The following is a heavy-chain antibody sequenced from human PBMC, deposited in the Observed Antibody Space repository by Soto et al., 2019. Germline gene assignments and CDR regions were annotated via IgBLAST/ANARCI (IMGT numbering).Heavy chain of an antibody. D-gene: IGHD3-3*01. J-gene: IGHJ6*02. CDR1: GFTFSSYA. Sequence: GGSLRLSCAASGFTFSSYAMSWVRQAPGKGLEWVSAISGSGGSTYYADSVKGRFTISRDNSKNTLYLQMNSLRAEDTAVYYCANSPIAILGVVLDVILLADGTDVWGEGTTVAVSS. CDR2: ISGSGGST. V-gene: IGHV3-23*01. CDR3: ANSPIAILGVVLDVILLADGTDV.